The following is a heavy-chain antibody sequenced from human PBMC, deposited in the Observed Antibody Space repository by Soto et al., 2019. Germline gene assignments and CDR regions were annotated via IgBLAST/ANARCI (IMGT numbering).Heavy chain of an antibody. CDR2: FDPEDGET. Sequence: ALVKLSCKGSGYSLTELSMHWGRQAPGKGLEWMGGFDPEDGETIYAQKFQGRVTMTEDTSTDTAYMELSSLRSEDTAVYYCATDTGSYDILTGYFPTDYWGQGTLVTVSS. D-gene: IGHD3-9*01. J-gene: IGHJ4*02. V-gene: IGHV1-24*01. CDR3: ATDTGSYDILTGYFPTDY. CDR1: GYSLTELS.